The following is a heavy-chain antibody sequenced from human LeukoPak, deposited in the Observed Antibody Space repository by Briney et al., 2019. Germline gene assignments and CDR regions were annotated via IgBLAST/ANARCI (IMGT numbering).Heavy chain of an antibody. V-gene: IGHV4-39*01. J-gene: IGHJ3*02. CDR3: ARRAHVGMPI. Sequence: SETLSLTCSVPGGSFSNSNYYWAWIRRPPWKRLEWIGSFYYDGKTYFNPSLKSRVAISVDTSKNQFSLRLTSVSVAHTGFYYCARRAHVGMPIWGQGTLVTVSS. CDR2: FYYDGKT. CDR1: GGSFSNSNYY. D-gene: IGHD2-2*01.